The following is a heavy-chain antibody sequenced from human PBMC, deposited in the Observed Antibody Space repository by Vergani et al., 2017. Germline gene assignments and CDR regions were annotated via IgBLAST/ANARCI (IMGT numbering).Heavy chain of an antibody. D-gene: IGHD3-10*01. J-gene: IGHJ3*02. Sequence: QVQLVQSGAEVKKPGASVKVSCKASGYTFTSYYMHWVRQAPGQGLEWMGIINPSGGSTSYAQKFQGRVTMTRDTSTSTVYMELSSLRSEDTAVYYCARTRPATMVRGVIILDAFDIWGQGTMVTVSS. V-gene: IGHV1-46*01. CDR3: ARTRPATMVRGVIILDAFDI. CDR1: GYTFTSYY. CDR2: INPSGGST.